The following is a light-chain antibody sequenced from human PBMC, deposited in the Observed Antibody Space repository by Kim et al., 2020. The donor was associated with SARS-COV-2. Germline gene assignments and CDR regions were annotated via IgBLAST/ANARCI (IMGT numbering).Light chain of an antibody. CDR2: GVS. Sequence: EIVLTQSPGTLSLSPGESATLSCRATQSINKDLAWYQQKPGQAPRLLIYGVSNRLSGIPDRFGGSGSGTDFTLTISRLEAEDFAVYYCQQYGRSHTFGNGTRLEIK. CDR1: QSINKD. V-gene: IGKV3-20*01. CDR3: QQYGRSHT. J-gene: IGKJ5*01.